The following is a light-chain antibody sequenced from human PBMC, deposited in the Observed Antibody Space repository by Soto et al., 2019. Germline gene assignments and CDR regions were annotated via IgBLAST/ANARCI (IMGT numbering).Light chain of an antibody. CDR3: QHRHN. CDR2: DAS. J-gene: IGKJ3*01. CDR1: QSVSRD. V-gene: IGKV3-11*01. Sequence: DIVLKQSSATLSLSPGERATLSCRASQSVSRDVAWYQQKPGQAPRLLIYDASNRATGIPARFSGSGYGTDFTLTISILQTEDFAVYYCQHRHNFDPGTRVDFK.